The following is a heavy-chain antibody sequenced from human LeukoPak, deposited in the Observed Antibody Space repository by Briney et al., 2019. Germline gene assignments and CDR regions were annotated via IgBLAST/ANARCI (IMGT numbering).Heavy chain of an antibody. V-gene: IGHV1-69*13. CDR2: IIPIFGTA. CDR3: ARGRGSSSWYNY. Sequence: ASVKVSCKASGGTFSSYAISWVRQAPGQGLEWMGGIIPIFGTANYAQKFQGRVTITADESTSTAYMELSSLRSEDTAVYYCARGRGSSSWYNYWGQGPLVTVSS. J-gene: IGHJ4*02. CDR1: GGTFSSYA. D-gene: IGHD6-13*01.